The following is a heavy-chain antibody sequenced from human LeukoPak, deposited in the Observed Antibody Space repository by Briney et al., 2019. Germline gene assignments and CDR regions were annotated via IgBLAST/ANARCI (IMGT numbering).Heavy chain of an antibody. Sequence: PGGSLRLSCAASGFTFSSYWMHWVRQTPGKGLVWVSRINSDERSTGYADSVKGRFTISRDNAKNSLYLQMNSLRAEDTAVYYCAELGITMIGGVWGKGTTVTISS. CDR2: INSDERST. CDR1: GFTFSSYW. D-gene: IGHD3-10*02. J-gene: IGHJ6*04. V-gene: IGHV3-74*01. CDR3: AELGITMIGGV.